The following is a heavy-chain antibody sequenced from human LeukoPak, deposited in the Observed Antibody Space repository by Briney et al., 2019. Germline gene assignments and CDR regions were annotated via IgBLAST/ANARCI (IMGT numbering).Heavy chain of an antibody. J-gene: IGHJ4*02. Sequence: GGSLRLSCAASGFTFSSYAMRWVRQAPGKGLEYVSAISSNGGTTYYANSVKGRFTVSRDNSKNTLYLQMGSLRGEDMAVYYCARKGYSYGYSDYWGQGTLVTVSS. CDR1: GFTFSSYA. CDR2: ISSNGGTT. CDR3: ARKGYSYGYSDY. V-gene: IGHV3-64*01. D-gene: IGHD5-18*01.